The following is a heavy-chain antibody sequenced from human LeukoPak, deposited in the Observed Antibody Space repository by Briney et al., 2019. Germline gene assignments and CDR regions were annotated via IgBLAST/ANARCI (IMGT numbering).Heavy chain of an antibody. CDR2: IIPIFGTA. D-gene: IGHD3-22*01. CDR3: AGPTYYYDSSGYYDYYYYGMDV. Sequence: GASVKVSCKASGGTFSSYAISWVRQAPGQGLEWMGGIIPIFGTANYAQKFQGRVTITADESTSTAYMELSSLRSEDTAVYYCAGPTYYYDSSGYYDYYYYGMDVWGQGTTATVSS. CDR1: GGTFSSYA. V-gene: IGHV1-69*13. J-gene: IGHJ6*02.